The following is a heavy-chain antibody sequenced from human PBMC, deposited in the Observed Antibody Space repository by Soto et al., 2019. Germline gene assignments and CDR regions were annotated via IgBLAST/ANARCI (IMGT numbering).Heavy chain of an antibody. D-gene: IGHD5-12*01. CDR3: ASGRYSGYDYLAS. J-gene: IGHJ4*02. Sequence: QVQLVQSGAEVKKPGASVKVSCKASGYTFTNSAINWVRQATGQGLAWVGWVNPNSGNRGYALKFQGRVTMTTDTSLSTAYMDLSRLRSEDPAVDYCASGRYSGYDYLASWGQGTLVLVSS. CDR1: GYTFTNSA. CDR2: VNPNSGNR. V-gene: IGHV1-8*01.